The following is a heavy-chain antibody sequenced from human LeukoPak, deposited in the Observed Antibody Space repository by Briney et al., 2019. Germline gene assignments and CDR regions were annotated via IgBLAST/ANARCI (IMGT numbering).Heavy chain of an antibody. CDR1: GFTFSSYW. V-gene: IGHV3-74*01. Sequence: PGGSLRLSCAASGFTFSSYWMYWVRQVPGKGLVWVSGINSDGRNTRYADSVKGRFTISRDNAKNSLYLQMNSLRAEDTAVYYCARDPLSSSSFDLWGQGTLVTVSS. CDR3: ARDPLSSSSFDL. CDR2: INSDGRNT. D-gene: IGHD6-13*01. J-gene: IGHJ4*02.